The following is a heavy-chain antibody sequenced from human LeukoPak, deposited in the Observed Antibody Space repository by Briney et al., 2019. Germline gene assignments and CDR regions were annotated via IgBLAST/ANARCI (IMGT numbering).Heavy chain of an antibody. J-gene: IGHJ4*02. CDR1: GFTVSSNY. CDR3: ARLPRYCSSTSCFSVDY. V-gene: IGHV3-66*02. CDR2: IYSGGST. Sequence: PWGSLRLSCAASGFTVSSNYMSWVRQAPGKGLEWVSVIYSGGSTHYADSVKGRFTISRDNSKNTLYLQMNSLRAEDTAVYYCARLPRYCSSTSCFSVDYWGQGTLVTVSS. D-gene: IGHD2-2*01.